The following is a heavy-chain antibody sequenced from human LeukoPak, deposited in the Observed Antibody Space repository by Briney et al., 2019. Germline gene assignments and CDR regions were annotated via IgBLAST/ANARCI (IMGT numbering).Heavy chain of an antibody. D-gene: IGHD3-22*01. CDR2: IYYSGST. J-gene: IGHJ4*02. CDR1: GGSISSHY. V-gene: IGHV4-59*11. CDR3: ARRSGVLDSRDSRYYFDH. Sequence: SETLSLTCIVSGGSISSHYWSWIRQPPGKGLEYIGHIYYSGSTDYNPSLNSRVTISLDTSKNQFSLNLTSVTAADTAVYYCARRSGVLDSRDSRYYFDHWGQGTLVTVSS.